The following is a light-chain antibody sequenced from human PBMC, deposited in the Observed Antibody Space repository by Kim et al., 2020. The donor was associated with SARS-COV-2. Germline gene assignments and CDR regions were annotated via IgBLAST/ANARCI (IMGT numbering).Light chain of an antibody. CDR2: GAS. J-gene: IGKJ1*01. Sequence: SPGERATLSCRASQSVSSSYLAWYQQKPGQAPRLLIYGASSRATGIPDRFSGSGSGTDFTLTISRLEPEDFAVYYCQQYGSSLFTFGQGTKVDIK. V-gene: IGKV3-20*01. CDR1: QSVSSSY. CDR3: QQYGSSLFT.